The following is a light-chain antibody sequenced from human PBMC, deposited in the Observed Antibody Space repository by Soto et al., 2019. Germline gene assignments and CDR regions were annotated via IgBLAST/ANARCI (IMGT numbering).Light chain of an antibody. V-gene: IGKV1-8*01. CDR2: AAS. CDR3: QQYYSRALT. CDR1: QGISSY. J-gene: IGKJ4*01. Sequence: AIRMTQSPSSFSASTGDRVTITCRASQGISSYLAWYQQKPGKAPKLLIYAASTLQRGVPSRFSGSGSGTDFTLTISCLQSEDFATYYCQQYYSRALTFGGGTKVEIK.